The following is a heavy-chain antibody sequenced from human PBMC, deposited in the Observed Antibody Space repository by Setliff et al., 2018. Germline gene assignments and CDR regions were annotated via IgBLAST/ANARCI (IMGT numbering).Heavy chain of an antibody. J-gene: IGHJ5*02. Sequence: ETLSLTCTVSGGSINNYYWSWIRQAPGKGLEWVANINQGGGDQFYVDSVRGRFIISRDNAKNSLYLHMNSLRADDTAVFYCVPGRGSWGQGALVTVSS. V-gene: IGHV3-7*01. CDR3: VPGRGS. D-gene: IGHD6-25*01. CDR1: GGSINNYY. CDR2: INQGGGDQ.